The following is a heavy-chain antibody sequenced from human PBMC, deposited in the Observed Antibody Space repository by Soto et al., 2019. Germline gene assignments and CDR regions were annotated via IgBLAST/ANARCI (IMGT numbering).Heavy chain of an antibody. CDR2: IYYSGST. V-gene: IGHV4-59*01. CDR1: GGSISSYY. J-gene: IGHJ4*02. CDR3: AREVRTYYYDSSGWGPFDY. D-gene: IGHD3-22*01. Sequence: QVQLQESGPGLVKPSETLSLTCTVSGGSISSYYWSWIRQPPGKGLEWIGYIYYSGSTNFNPSLKGRVTIPVDTSKNQSSLKLSSVTAADTAVYYCAREVRTYYYDSSGWGPFDYWGQGTLVTVSS.